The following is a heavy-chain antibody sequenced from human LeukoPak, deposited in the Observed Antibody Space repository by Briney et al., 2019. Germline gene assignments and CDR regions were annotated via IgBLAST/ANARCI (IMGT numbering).Heavy chain of an antibody. CDR1: GGSISSYY. Sequence: SETLSLTCTVSGGSISSYYWSWIRQPAGKGLEWIGRIYTSGSTNYNPSLKGRVTMSVDTSKNQFSLKLSSVTAADTAVYYCARQTIYGSGSYRGSFDYWGQGTLVTVSS. CDR3: ARQTIYGSGSYRGSFDY. D-gene: IGHD3-10*01. J-gene: IGHJ4*02. CDR2: IYTSGST. V-gene: IGHV4-4*07.